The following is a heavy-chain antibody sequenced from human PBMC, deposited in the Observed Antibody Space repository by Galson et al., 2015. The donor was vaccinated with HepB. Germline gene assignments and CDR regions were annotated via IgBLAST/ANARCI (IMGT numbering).Heavy chain of an antibody. CDR2: ISSNGGST. J-gene: IGHJ4*02. D-gene: IGHD3-16*01. V-gene: IGHV3-64D*06. CDR1: GFTFSSYA. Sequence: SLRLSCAASGFTFSSYAMHWVRQAPGKGLEYVSAISSNGGSTYYADSVKGRFTISRDNSKNTLYLQMSSLRAEDTAVYYCVKARWIHAWDFDYWGQGTLVTVSS. CDR3: VKARWIHAWDFDY.